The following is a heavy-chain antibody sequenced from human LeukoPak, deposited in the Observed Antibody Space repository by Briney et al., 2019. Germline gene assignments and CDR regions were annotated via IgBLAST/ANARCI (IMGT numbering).Heavy chain of an antibody. CDR2: ISAYNGDT. CDR1: GYTFINYG. D-gene: IGHD3-3*01. CDR3: ARFDFDFWSGRSFDP. J-gene: IGHJ5*02. Sequence: GASVKVSCKASGYTFINYGITWVRQAPGQGLDWVGWISAYNGDTNYAQKLQGRVTMTTDTSTSTAYMELRSLRSDDTALYYCARFDFDFWSGRSFDPWGQGTLVTVSS. V-gene: IGHV1-18*01.